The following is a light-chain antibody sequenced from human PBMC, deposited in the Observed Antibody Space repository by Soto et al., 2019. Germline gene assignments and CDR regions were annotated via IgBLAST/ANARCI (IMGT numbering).Light chain of an antibody. CDR2: DAS. Sequence: EIVLTQSPATLSVSPGERATLSCRASHRVSSYLAWYQQKPGQAPRLLIYDASNRATGIPARFSGSGSGTDFTLTISSLEPEDFAVYYCQQRSNWSWTFGQGTKVDIK. J-gene: IGKJ1*01. V-gene: IGKV3-11*01. CDR3: QQRSNWSWT. CDR1: HRVSSY.